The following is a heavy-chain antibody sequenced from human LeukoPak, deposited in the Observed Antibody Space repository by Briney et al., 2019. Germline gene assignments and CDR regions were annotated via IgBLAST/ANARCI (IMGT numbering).Heavy chain of an antibody. V-gene: IGHV3-23*01. CDR3: ARGVSGWPYYLDY. D-gene: IGHD6-19*01. CDR2: IDGTSDTT. J-gene: IGHJ4*02. CDR1: GFTFSSYV. Sequence: GSLRLSCAASGFTFSSYVMIWVRQAPGKGLEWVSSIDGTSDTTYYVDSVKGRFTISRDNSKNTLYLQMNSLRAEDTAIFYCARGVSGWPYYLDYWGQGTLVTVSS.